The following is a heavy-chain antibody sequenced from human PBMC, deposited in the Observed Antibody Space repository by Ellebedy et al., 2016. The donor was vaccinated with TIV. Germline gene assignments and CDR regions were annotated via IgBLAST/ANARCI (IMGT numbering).Heavy chain of an antibody. J-gene: IGHJ3*02. Sequence: MPSETLSLTCTVSGGSISPYYWSWIRQPPGKGLEWIGYISYSESTNYNPSLQSRVTISVDTSKNKFSLKLTSVTAADTAVYYCARVVWQLPVSYAFDIWGQGTMVTVSS. V-gene: IGHV4-59*01. D-gene: IGHD2-15*01. CDR2: ISYSEST. CDR3: ARVVWQLPVSYAFDI. CDR1: GGSISPYY.